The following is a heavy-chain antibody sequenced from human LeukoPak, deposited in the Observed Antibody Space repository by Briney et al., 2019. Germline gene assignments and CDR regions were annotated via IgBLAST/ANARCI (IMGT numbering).Heavy chain of an antibody. CDR3: AKGGSYYYYYVMDV. CDR2: ISGRGGST. Sequence: GGSLRLSCAASGFTFSSYALNWVRQAPGKGLEWVSGISGRGGSTYYAHSVKGRFTISRDNSKNTLYLQMNSLRAEDTAIYFCAKGGSYYYYYVMDVWGKGTTVTVSS. J-gene: IGHJ6*04. V-gene: IGHV3-23*01. CDR1: GFTFSSYA. D-gene: IGHD5-18*01.